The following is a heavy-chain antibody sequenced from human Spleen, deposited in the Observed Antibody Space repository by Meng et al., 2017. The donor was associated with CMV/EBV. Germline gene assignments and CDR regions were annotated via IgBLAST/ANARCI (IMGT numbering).Heavy chain of an antibody. CDR1: GFTFSSYS. J-gene: IGHJ4*02. V-gene: IGHV3-21*01. CDR3: ARDSGYCTSTSCHKAGY. Sequence: ETLSLTCAASGFTFSSYSMNWVRQAPGKGLEWVSSITSSSSYIYYADSVKGRFTISRDNAKNQLYLQMNLLRAEDTAVYYCARDSGYCTSTSCHKAGYWGQGTLVTVSS. CDR2: ITSSSSYI. D-gene: IGHD2-2*02.